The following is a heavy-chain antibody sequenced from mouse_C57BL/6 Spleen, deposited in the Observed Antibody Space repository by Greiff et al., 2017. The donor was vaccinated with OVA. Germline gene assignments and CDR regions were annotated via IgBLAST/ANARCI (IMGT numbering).Heavy chain of an antibody. Sequence: VQLQQSVAELVRPGASVKLSCTASGFNIKNSYMHWVKQRPEQSLEWIGRIAPANGNTKYAPKFQGKATITADTSSNTAYLHLSSLTSEDTAIYYCARRTPTGTGLDYWGQGTTLTVSS. D-gene: IGHD4-1*02. CDR3: ARRTPTGTGLDY. CDR2: IAPANGNT. V-gene: IGHV14-3*01. CDR1: GFNIKNSY. J-gene: IGHJ2*01.